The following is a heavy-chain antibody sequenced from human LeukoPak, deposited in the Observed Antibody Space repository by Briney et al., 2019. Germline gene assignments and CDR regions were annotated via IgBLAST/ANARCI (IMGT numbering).Heavy chain of an antibody. J-gene: IGHJ3*02. CDR1: GGSISSYY. CDR3: GTTNYNPSLKRRVTISVDTSKNQFSLKLSSVTAADTAVYSCARHYDILTGYRTDAFDM. Sequence: PSETLSLTCTVSGGSISSYYWSWIRQPPGKGLDWIGFIIYIGTTNSNPPFKDRLPKQVTTSKNRFPLSLSPVPPANPPVYYSGTTNYNPSLKRRVTISVDTSKNQFSLKLSSVTAADTAVYSCARHYDILTGYRTDAFDMWGQGTMVTVSS. CDR2: IIYIGTT. V-gene: IGHV4-59*08. D-gene: IGHD1-14*01.